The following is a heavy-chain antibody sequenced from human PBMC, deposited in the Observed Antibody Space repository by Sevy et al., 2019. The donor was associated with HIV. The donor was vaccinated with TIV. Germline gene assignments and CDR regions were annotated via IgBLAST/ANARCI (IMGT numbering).Heavy chain of an antibody. Sequence: GGSLRLSCTTSGFTFSSYNMNWVRQAPGKGLEWVSYVNSISSAIYYADSVKGRFTISRDNAKNSLYLQMNSLRAEDTAVYYCARERGPGRDDYGDYVLHQVPDVWGRGTTVTVSS. CDR3: ARERGPGRDDYGDYVLHQVPDV. J-gene: IGHJ6*02. CDR2: VNSISSAI. CDR1: GFTFSSYN. D-gene: IGHD4-17*01. V-gene: IGHV3-48*01.